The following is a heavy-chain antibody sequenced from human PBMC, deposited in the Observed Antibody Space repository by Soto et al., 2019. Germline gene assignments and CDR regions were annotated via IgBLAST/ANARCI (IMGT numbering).Heavy chain of an antibody. V-gene: IGHV2-5*02. D-gene: IGHD3-10*01. CDR3: AHIGPYYYGSGSYLY. CDR1: GFSLSTSGVG. J-gene: IGHJ4*02. Sequence: QITLKESGPTLVKPTQTLTLTCTFSGFSLSTSGVGVGWIRQPPGKALEWLALIYWDDDKRYSPSLKSRLTLTKDPSKTQVVLTMTNMDPVDTATYCCAHIGPYYYGSGSYLYWGQGPLVTVSS. CDR2: IYWDDDK.